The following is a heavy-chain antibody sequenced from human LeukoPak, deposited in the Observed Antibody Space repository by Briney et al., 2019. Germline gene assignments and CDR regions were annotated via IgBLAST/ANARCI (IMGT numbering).Heavy chain of an antibody. D-gene: IGHD6-13*01. CDR3: ARDSGVAAGKGIDY. J-gene: IGHJ4*02. V-gene: IGHV3-30*14. Sequence: GRSLRLSCAASGFTFSSYAMHWVRQAPGKGLEWVAVISYDGSNKYYADSVKGRFTISRDNSKNALYLQMNSLRAEDTAVYYCARDSGVAAGKGIDYWGQGTLVTVSS. CDR1: GFTFSSYA. CDR2: ISYDGSNK.